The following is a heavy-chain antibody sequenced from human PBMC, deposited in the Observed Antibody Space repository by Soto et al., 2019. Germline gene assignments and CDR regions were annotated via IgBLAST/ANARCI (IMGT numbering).Heavy chain of an antibody. CDR1: GFTFSNSA. D-gene: IGHD2-21*02. J-gene: IGHJ4*02. V-gene: IGHV3-23*01. CDR2: ISSSGGRT. CDR3: AKVQEFCGFNCYIVDS. Sequence: PGGSLRLSCVASGFTFSNSAMSWVRHVPGKGLEWAAGISSSGGRTNYADAVKGRFTISRDNSKDPLYLQMNSLRAEDTALYYCAKVQEFCGFNCYIVDSWGQGVLVTVSS.